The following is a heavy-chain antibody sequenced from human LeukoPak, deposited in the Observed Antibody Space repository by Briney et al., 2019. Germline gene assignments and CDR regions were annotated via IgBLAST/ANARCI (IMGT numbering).Heavy chain of an antibody. V-gene: IGHV4-59*08. CDR3: ARQNFVVVTAIRIFDY. CDR1: GGSITSYY. D-gene: IGHD2-21*02. CDR2: ICYSGTT. Sequence: SETLSLTCTVSGGSITSYYWSWIRQPPGKGLEWIGYICYSGTTNYNPSLKSRVTISVDSSKNQFSLKLTSVTAADTAVYYCARQNFVVVTAIRIFDYWGQGTLVTVSS. J-gene: IGHJ4*02.